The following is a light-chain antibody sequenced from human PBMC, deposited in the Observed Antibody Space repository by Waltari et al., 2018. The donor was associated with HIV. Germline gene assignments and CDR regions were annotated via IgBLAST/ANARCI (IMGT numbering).Light chain of an antibody. Sequence: QSALTQPASVSGSPGQSITIPCTGTSNDVGSYNFVSWYQQHPGKAPRLIIYEVSKRPSGGSNRFSGSKAGNTASQTISGLQAEDEADYSCCSYAGKSNTFLIFGGGTKLTVL. CDR1: SNDVGSYNF. CDR3: CSYAGKSNTFLI. V-gene: IGLV2-23*02. CDR2: EVS. J-gene: IGLJ2*01.